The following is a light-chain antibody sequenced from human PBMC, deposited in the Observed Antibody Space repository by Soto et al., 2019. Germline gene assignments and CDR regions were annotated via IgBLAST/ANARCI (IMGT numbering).Light chain of an antibody. CDR1: SSNIGGNS. V-gene: IGLV1-51*01. J-gene: IGLJ1*01. Sequence: QSVLTLPPSVSAAPGQKVTISCSGSSSNIGGNSVSWYQQLPGTAPKLLIYDDDKRPSGIPDRFSGSKSGTSATLGITGFQNGDEADYYCGSWDSSMSAYVLATGTKVTVL. CDR3: GSWDSSMSAYV. CDR2: DDD.